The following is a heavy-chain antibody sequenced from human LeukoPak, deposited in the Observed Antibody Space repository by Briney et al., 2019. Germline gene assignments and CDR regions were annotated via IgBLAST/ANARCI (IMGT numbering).Heavy chain of an antibody. J-gene: IGHJ5*02. CDR3: AGGYIVVVPAANWFDP. CDR1: GYTFTGYY. D-gene: IGHD2-2*01. Sequence: ASVKVSCKASGYTFTGYYMHWVRQAPGQGLGWMGWINPNSGGTNYAQKFQGRVTMTRDTSISTAYMELSRPRSDDTAVYYCAGGYIVVVPAANWFDPWGQGTLVTVSS. CDR2: INPNSGGT. V-gene: IGHV1-2*02.